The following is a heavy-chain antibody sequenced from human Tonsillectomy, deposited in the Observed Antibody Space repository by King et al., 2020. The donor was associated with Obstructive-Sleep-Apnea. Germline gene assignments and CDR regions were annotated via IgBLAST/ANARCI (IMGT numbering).Heavy chain of an antibody. Sequence: VQLVESGGGLVQPGGSLRLSCAASGFTFSSYAMSWVREAPGKGLGWGSAISGSGGSTYYDASLKGRFTISRYHSKNTLYLQMNSLRAEDTAVYYCAKDLGAYGSGSYYNRYWGQGTLVTVSS. CDR3: AKDLGAYGSGSYYNRY. V-gene: IGHV3-23*04. CDR2: ISGSGGST. CDR1: GFTFSSYA. D-gene: IGHD3-10*01. J-gene: IGHJ4*02.